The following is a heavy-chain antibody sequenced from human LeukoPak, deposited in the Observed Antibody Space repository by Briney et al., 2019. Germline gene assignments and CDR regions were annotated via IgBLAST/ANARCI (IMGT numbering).Heavy chain of an antibody. CDR1: GFTFSSYA. V-gene: IGHV3-30-3*01. D-gene: IGHD6-13*01. Sequence: PGRSLRLSCAASGFTFSSYAMHWVRQAPGKGLEWVAVISYDGSNKYYADSVKGRFTISRDNSKNTLYLQMNSLRAEDTAVYYCAKVIAAAWSFDYWAREPWSPSPQ. J-gene: IGHJ4*02. CDR3: AKVIAAAWSFDY. CDR2: ISYDGSNK.